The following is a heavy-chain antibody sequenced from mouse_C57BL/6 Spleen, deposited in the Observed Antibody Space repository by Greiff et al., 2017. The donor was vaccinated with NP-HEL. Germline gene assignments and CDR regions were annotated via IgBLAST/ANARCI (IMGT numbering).Heavy chain of an antibody. V-gene: IGHV1-26*01. Sequence: EVQLQQSGPELVKPGASVKISCKASGYTFTDYYMNWVKQSHGKSLEWIGDINPNNGGTSYNQKFKGKATLTVDKSSSTAYMELRSLTSEDSAVYYCARENYSNFGAYWGQGTLVTVSA. CDR3: ARENYSNFGAY. CDR2: INPNNGGT. J-gene: IGHJ3*01. CDR1: GYTFTDYY. D-gene: IGHD2-5*01.